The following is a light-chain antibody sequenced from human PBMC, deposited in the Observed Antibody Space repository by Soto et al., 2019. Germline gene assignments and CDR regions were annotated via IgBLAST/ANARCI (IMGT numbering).Light chain of an antibody. CDR3: QSYDSGLSARV. Sequence: QSVLTQPPSVSGAPGQGVTIHCTGSSSNIGAGYDVHWYQQLPGTAPKLLIFGNNNRPSGVPDRFSGSKSGTSASLAITGLQAEDDADYYCQSYDSGLSARVFGGGTKLTVL. CDR1: SSNIGAGYD. CDR2: GNN. J-gene: IGLJ3*02. V-gene: IGLV1-40*01.